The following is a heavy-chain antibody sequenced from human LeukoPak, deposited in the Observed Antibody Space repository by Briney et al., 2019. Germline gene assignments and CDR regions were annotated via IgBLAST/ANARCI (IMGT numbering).Heavy chain of an antibody. Sequence: PGRSLRLSCTASGFTFGDHAMSWVRQAPGKGLEWLGFIRSKAYGGTTEDAASAKGRFTISRQDSKSTAYLQMNSLTPEDTAVYCSRGPTQQWLYSGTDVWGQGTTVIVSS. CDR1: GFTFGDHA. V-gene: IGHV3-49*04. CDR3: RGPTQQWLYSGTDV. J-gene: IGHJ6*02. CDR2: IRSKAYGGTT. D-gene: IGHD5-18*01.